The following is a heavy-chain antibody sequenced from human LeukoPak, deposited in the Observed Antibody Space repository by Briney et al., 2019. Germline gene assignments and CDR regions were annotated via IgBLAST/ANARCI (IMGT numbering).Heavy chain of an antibody. V-gene: IGHV4-34*01. CDR2: INHSGST. CDR1: GGSFSGYY. D-gene: IGHD3-16*02. Sequence: PSETLSLTCAVYGGSFSGYYWSWIRQPPGKGLEWIGEINHSGSTNYNPSLKSRVTISVDTSKNQFSLKLSSVTAADTAVYYCARGWGGYDYVWGSYRLGYYFDYWGQGTLVTASS. CDR3: ARGWGGYDYVWGSYRLGYYFDY. J-gene: IGHJ4*02.